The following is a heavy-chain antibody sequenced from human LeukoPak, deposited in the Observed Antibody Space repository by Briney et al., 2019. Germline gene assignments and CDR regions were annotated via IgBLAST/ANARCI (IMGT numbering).Heavy chain of an antibody. Sequence: SETLSLTCGVSGYSITSTYYWGWIRQPPGKGLEWIGNIYHSGSTYYNPSLKSRITMSVDTSKNQFSLKLSSATAADTALYYCATDYGDYYVDLWGRGTLVTVSS. CDR1: GYSITSTYY. D-gene: IGHD4-17*01. J-gene: IGHJ2*01. CDR2: IYHSGST. V-gene: IGHV4-38-2*01. CDR3: ATDYGDYYVDL.